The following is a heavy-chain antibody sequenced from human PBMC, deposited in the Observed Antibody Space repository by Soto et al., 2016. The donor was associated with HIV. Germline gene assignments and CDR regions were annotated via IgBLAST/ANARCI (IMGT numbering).Heavy chain of an antibody. D-gene: IGHD3-16*01. CDR3: VSYVWGTPPNGKDV. CDR1: GASISSNNW. Sequence: QVQLQESGPGLVEPSGTLSLTCAVSGASISSNNWWSWIRQPPGKGLEWIGEMYHIGNSNYNPSLNSRVTISIDKSKNEFSLTLTSVTAADTAIYYCVSYVWGTPPNGKDVWGPRDHGHRLL. J-gene: IGHJ6*02. V-gene: IGHV4-4*02. CDR2: MYHIGNS.